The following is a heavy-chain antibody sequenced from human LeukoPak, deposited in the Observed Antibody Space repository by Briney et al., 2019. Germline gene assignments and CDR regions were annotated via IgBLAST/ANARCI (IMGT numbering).Heavy chain of an antibody. J-gene: IGHJ5*02. V-gene: IGHV3-33*01. CDR1: GITFSSFG. Sequence: GGTLRLSCVASGITFSSFGMHWVRQAPGKGLEWVAFIWYDGSNEYYADSVKGRFTIFRDNSKNTLYLQMNSLRGDDTAVYYCARDSPLTAGPFDPWGQGTLVTVSS. CDR3: ARDSPLTAGPFDP. CDR2: IWYDGSNE. D-gene: IGHD7-27*01.